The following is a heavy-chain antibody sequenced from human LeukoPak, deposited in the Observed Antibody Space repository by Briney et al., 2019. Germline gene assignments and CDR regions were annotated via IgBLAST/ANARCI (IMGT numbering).Heavy chain of an antibody. D-gene: IGHD4-23*01. J-gene: IGHJ4*02. CDR1: GFTFSAYW. V-gene: IGHV3-7*03. Sequence: GGSLRLSCAASGFTFSAYWMTWVRQAPGKGLEWVANIKEDGTEKNYVDSVKGRFTISRDNVKKPLYLEMNSQRADDTAVYYCAKERWTTTAFDYWGQGTLVTVSS. CDR3: AKERWTTTAFDY. CDR2: IKEDGTEK.